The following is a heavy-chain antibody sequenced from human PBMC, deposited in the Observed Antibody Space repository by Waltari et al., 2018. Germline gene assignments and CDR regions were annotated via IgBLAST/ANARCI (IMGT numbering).Heavy chain of an antibody. Sequence: QVQLVQSGAEVKKPGSSVKVSCKASGGTFSSYAISWVRQAPGQGLEWMGGIIPIFGTANYAQKFQGRVTIIADESTSTAYTELSSLRSEDTAVYYCARWEDTAMVYGYWGQGTLVTVSS. CDR2: IIPIFGTA. CDR3: ARWEDTAMVYGY. CDR1: GGTFSSYA. J-gene: IGHJ4*02. D-gene: IGHD5-18*01. V-gene: IGHV1-69*01.